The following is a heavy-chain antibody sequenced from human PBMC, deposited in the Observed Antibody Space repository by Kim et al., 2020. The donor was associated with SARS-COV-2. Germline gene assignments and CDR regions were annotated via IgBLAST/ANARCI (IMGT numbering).Heavy chain of an antibody. Sequence: GGSLRLSCVASGFTFRRNAMHWVRQAPGKGLECVAVISDDGRRTFYPASVKGRFTISRDNSMNTVYLQMNSLRREDTALYICARGSVAASGPIEFWGQGTQVTVPS. D-gene: IGHD6-25*01. J-gene: IGHJ4*02. CDR2: ISDDGRRT. V-gene: IGHV3-30*04. CDR3: ARGSVAASGPIEF. CDR1: GFTFRRNA.